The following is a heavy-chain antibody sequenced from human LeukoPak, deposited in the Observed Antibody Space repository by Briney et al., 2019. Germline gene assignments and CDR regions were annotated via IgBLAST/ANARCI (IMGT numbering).Heavy chain of an antibody. CDR2: IYYSGST. D-gene: IGHD3-10*01. CDR1: GGSISSYY. J-gene: IGHJ4*02. V-gene: IGHV4-59*01. Sequence: SETLSLTCTVSGGSISSYYWSWIRQPPGKGLEWIGYIYYSGSTNCNPSLKSRVTISVDTSKNQFSLKLSSVTAADTAVYYCARGFGEFPLDYWGQGTLVTVSS. CDR3: ARGFGEFPLDY.